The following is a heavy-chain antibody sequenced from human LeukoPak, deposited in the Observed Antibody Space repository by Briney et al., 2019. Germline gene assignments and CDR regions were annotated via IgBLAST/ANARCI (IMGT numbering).Heavy chain of an antibody. V-gene: IGHV4-31*03. CDR2: IYYSGST. D-gene: IGHD4-17*01. Sequence: PSETLSLTCTVSGGSISSGGYYWSWIRQHPGKGLEWIGYIYYSGSTYYNPSLKSRVTISVDTSKNQFSLKLSSVTAADTAVYYCARSDDYGDYGFDYWGHGTLVTVSS. J-gene: IGHJ4*01. CDR1: GGSISSGGYY. CDR3: ARSDDYGDYGFDY.